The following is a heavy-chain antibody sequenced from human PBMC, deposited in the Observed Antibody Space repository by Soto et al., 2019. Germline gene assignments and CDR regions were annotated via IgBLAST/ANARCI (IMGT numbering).Heavy chain of an antibody. V-gene: IGHV1-18*01. Sequence: QVQLVQSGVDVREPGASVKVSCKAVRYIFTNYGVSWVRQAPGQGLEWMGWITTYNGNTEYAQKFQGRVTMTTDASTSTAYMELGSLRSDDTAIYYCARALTGYGMDVWGQGTTVTVSS. CDR1: RYIFTNYG. CDR3: ARALTGYGMDV. CDR2: ITTYNGNT. J-gene: IGHJ6*02.